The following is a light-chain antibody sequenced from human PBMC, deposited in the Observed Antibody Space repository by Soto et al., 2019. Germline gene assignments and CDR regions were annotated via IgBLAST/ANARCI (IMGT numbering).Light chain of an antibody. CDR3: QQYDSSRTWT. Sequence: DIVLTQSPGTLSLSPGERATLSCRASQSVDNYYLAWYQQKPGQAPRLLIYGASSRATGIPDRFSGSGSGKDFTLTISRLEPEDFAVYYCQQYDSSRTWTFGQGTKVAIK. CDR1: QSVDNYY. V-gene: IGKV3-20*01. J-gene: IGKJ1*01. CDR2: GAS.